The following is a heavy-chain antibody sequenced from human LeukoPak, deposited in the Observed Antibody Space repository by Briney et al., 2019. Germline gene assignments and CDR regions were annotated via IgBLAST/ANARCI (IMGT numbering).Heavy chain of an antibody. D-gene: IGHD2-2*01. CDR2: ISSSGSTI. CDR1: GFTFSSYE. Sequence: GGSLRLSCAASGFTFSSYEMNWVRQAPGKGLEWVSYISSSGSTIYYADSVKGRFTISRDNAKNSLYLQMNSLRAEDTAAYYCARGYCSSTSCFGFFWYWGQGTLVAVSS. J-gene: IGHJ4*02. CDR3: ARGYCSSTSCFGFFWY. V-gene: IGHV3-48*03.